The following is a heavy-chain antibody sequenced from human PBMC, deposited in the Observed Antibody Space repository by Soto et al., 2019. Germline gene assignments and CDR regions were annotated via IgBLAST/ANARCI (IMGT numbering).Heavy chain of an antibody. CDR2: ISYDGTYK. J-gene: IGHJ4*02. D-gene: IGHD6-13*01. CDR3: AKDRGYYSGSWPFY. Sequence: QVQLVESGGGVVQPGRSLRLSCAASGSSFSRYGIHWVRQVPGKGLEWVAVISYDGTYKHYADSVKGRFTFSRDNSKNTVYLKMNSLRAEDTAVYYCAKDRGYYSGSWPFYWGQGTLVTVSS. V-gene: IGHV3-30*18. CDR1: GSSFSRYG.